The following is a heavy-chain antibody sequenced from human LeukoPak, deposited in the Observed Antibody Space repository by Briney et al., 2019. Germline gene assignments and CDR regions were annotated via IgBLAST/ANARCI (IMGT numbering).Heavy chain of an antibody. J-gene: IGHJ4*02. CDR1: GGSFSGYY. CDR2: IYYSGST. Sequence: PSETLSLACAVYGGSFSGYYWSWIRQHPGKGLEWIGSIYYSGSTNYNPSLQGRVTISLDTSRNQFSLKLSSVTAADTAVYYCASGDNDPLFDYWGQGTLVTVSS. CDR3: ASGDNDPLFDY. V-gene: IGHV4-34*09. D-gene: IGHD1-1*01.